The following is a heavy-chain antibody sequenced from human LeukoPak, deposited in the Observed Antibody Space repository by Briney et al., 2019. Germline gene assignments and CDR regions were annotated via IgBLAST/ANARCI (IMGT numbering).Heavy chain of an antibody. Sequence: GGSLRLSCAASGFTFSSYWMSWVRQAPGKGLEWVANIKQDGSEKYYVDSVKGRFTISRDNAKNSLYLQMNSLRAEDTAVYYCAKPVGGGSSRRGYFDYWGQGTLVTVSS. CDR3: AKPVGGGSSRRGYFDY. CDR1: GFTFSSYW. CDR2: IKQDGSEK. J-gene: IGHJ4*02. D-gene: IGHD1-26*01. V-gene: IGHV3-7*01.